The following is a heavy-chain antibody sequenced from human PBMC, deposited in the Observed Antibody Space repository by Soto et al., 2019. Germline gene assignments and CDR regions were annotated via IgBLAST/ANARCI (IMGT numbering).Heavy chain of an antibody. J-gene: IGHJ6*02. V-gene: IGHV3-53*01. D-gene: IGHD5-18*01. CDR2: IYSGGNT. CDR3: ARDSTWIPYYHYGMDV. CDR1: GFSVSSNY. Sequence: EVQLVESGGGLIQPGGSLRLSCAASGFSVSSNYMSWVRQAPGKGLEWVSVIYSGGNTHYADSVKCRFTISRDNSKNTLYLQMNSLRAEDTAVYYCARDSTWIPYYHYGMDVWGQGTTVTGSS.